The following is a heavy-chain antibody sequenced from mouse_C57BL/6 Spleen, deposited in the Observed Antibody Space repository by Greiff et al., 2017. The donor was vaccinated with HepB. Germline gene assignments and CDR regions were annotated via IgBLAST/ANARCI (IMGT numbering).Heavy chain of an antibody. CDR2: IDPSDSYT. CDR1: GYTFTSYW. J-gene: IGHJ3*01. Sequence: QVQLQQPGAELVMPGASVTLSCKASGYTFTSYWMHWVKQRPGQGLEWIGEIDPSDSYTDYNQKFKGKSTLTVDKSSSTAYMQLSSLTSEDSAVYYCAREGIITTAGFAYWGQGTLVTVSA. CDR3: AREGIITTAGFAY. D-gene: IGHD1-1*01. V-gene: IGHV1-69*01.